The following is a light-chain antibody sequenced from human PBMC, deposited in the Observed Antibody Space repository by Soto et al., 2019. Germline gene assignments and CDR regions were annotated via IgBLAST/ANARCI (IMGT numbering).Light chain of an antibody. V-gene: IGKV3-20*01. CDR3: QQYGKSWT. J-gene: IGKJ1*01. CDR2: GAS. CDR1: QSISSSY. Sequence: EIVSTQSPGTLALSTGERATLSCRASQSISSSYLAWYQQKPGQAPRLLVYGASSRATDVPDRFSGSGSGTDFTLTISRLEPEDFAVYYCQQYGKSWTFGQGTKVDI.